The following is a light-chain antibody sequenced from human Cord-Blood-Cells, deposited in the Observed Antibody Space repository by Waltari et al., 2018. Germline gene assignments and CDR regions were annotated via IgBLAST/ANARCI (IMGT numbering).Light chain of an antibody. CDR1: QLGANS. CDR3: QAWDSSNVV. V-gene: IGLV3-1*01. Sequence: SYELTQPPSVSVSPGQTASIPCPGDQLGANSACWYQQKPGQSPVLVIYQDSKWPSGIPEQFSGSNSGNTATLTISGTQAMEEADYYCQAWDSSNVVFGGGTKLTVL. CDR2: QDS. J-gene: IGLJ2*01.